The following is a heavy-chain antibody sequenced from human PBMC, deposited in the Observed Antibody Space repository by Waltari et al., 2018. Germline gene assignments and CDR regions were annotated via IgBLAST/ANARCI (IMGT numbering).Heavy chain of an antibody. CDR1: GFPFSNYW. V-gene: IGHV3-74*01. CDR2: INSDGSGT. Sequence: EVQLVESGGGLVQPGGSLRLSCAASGFPFSNYWMHWVRQTPGKGLVWVSRINSDGSGTNHADSVKGRFTISRDNAKDTLYLQMNSLRAEDTAVYYCARLAYSSGWYFFDYWGQGTLVTVSS. CDR3: ARLAYSSGWYFFDY. J-gene: IGHJ4*02. D-gene: IGHD6-19*01.